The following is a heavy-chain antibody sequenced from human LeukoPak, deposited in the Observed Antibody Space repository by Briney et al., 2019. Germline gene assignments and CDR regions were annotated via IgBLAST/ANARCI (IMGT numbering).Heavy chain of an antibody. CDR1: GFTVSSNY. V-gene: IGHV3-66*01. D-gene: IGHD5-12*01. Sequence: QPGGSLRLSCAASGFTVSSNYMSWVRQAPGKGLEWVSVIYSGGSTYYADSVKGRFTISRDNSKNTLYLQMNSLRAEDTAVYCCARPTTLYYYYGMDVWGQGTTVTVSS. CDR3: ARPTTLYYYYGMDV. CDR2: IYSGGST. J-gene: IGHJ6*02.